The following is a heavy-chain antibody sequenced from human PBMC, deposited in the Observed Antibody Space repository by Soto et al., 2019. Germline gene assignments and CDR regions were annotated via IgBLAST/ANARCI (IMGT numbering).Heavy chain of an antibody. D-gene: IGHD6-19*01. Sequence: EVQLVESGGGLVQPGGSLKLSCAASGFTFSASAMHWVRQASGRGLEWVGRVRSRSNSYATEYAASVEGRFTISRDDSKSTAYLLMNSLKTEDTAVYYCTRWSYSRGWYGDYWGQGTLVTVSS. CDR2: VRSRSNSYAT. J-gene: IGHJ4*02. V-gene: IGHV3-73*01. CDR3: TRWSYSRGWYGDY. CDR1: GFTFSASA.